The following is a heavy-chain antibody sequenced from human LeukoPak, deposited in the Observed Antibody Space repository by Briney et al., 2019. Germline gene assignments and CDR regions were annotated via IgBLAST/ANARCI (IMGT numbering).Heavy chain of an antibody. J-gene: IGHJ5*02. CDR2: IYYSGST. V-gene: IGHV4-39*07. CDR3: ARGPYDYVWGSYRLRPDTSFDP. CDR1: GGSISSSSYY. Sequence: SETLSLTCTVSGGSISSSSYYWGWIRQPPGKGLEWIGSIYYSGSTYYNPSLKSRVTISVDTSKNQFSLKLSSVTAADTAVYYCARGPYDYVWGSYRLRPDTSFDPWGQGTLVTVSS. D-gene: IGHD3-16*02.